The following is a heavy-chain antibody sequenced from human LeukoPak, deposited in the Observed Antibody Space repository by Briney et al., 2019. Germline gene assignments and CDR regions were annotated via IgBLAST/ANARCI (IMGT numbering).Heavy chain of an antibody. J-gene: IGHJ4*02. CDR3: ARGYCRSTTSCYFDY. V-gene: IGHV3-72*01. D-gene: IGHD2/OR15-2a*01. CDR2: IRKKVNSYTT. Sequence: GGSLRPSCAASGFTFSDHYMDWVRQAPGKGLEWVGRIRKKVNSYTTEYAATVKGRLTISRDDSKNSLYLQMTSLKTEDTAVYYCARGYCRSTTSCYFDYWGQGTLVTVSS. CDR1: GFTFSDHY.